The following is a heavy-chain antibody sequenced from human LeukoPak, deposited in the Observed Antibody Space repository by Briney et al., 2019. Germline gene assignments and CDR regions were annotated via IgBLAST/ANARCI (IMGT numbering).Heavy chain of an antibody. D-gene: IGHD2-2*01. CDR2: INHSGST. J-gene: IGHJ3*02. V-gene: IGHV4-34*01. CDR1: GGSFSGYY. Sequence: PSETLSLTCAVYGGSFSGYYWSWIRQPPGKGLEWIGEINHSGSTNYNPSLKSRVTISVDTSKNQFSLKLSSVTAADTAVYYCARHYCRSTSCYGEDDAFDIWGQGTMVTVSS. CDR3: ARHYCRSTSCYGEDDAFDI.